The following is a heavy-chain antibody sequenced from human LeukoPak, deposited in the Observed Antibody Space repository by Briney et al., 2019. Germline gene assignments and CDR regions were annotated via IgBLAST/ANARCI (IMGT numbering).Heavy chain of an antibody. J-gene: IGHJ4*02. D-gene: IGHD1-1*01. Sequence: GGSLRLSCAASGFSFSSYWMSWVRQAPGKGLEWLANIKHDGSEKYYVGSVKGRFTISRDNAKNSLYLQMNSLRAEDTAFYYCARVPPLPPLPYWAQGTLVPVSS. CDR1: GFSFSSYW. CDR2: IKHDGSEK. CDR3: ARVPPLPPLPY. V-gene: IGHV3-7*03.